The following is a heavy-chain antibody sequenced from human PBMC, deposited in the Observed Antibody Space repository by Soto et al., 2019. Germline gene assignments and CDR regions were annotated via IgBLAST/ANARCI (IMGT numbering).Heavy chain of an antibody. CDR2: ITSDGDST. CDR3: VKGDQLLRYYFEF. J-gene: IGHJ4*01. V-gene: IGHV3-64D*06. Sequence: GGSLRLSCSVSGFTFSKYAMHWVRQAPGKGLEYVSGITSDGDSTWHADSVKDRFTISRDNSKNTLFLQMSSLRVEDTAIYFCVKGDQLLRYYFEFWGPGTLVTVSS. D-gene: IGHD2-15*01. CDR1: GFTFSKYA.